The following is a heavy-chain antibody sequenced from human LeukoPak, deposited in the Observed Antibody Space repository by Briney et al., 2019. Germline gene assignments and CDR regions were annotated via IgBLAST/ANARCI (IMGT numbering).Heavy chain of an antibody. D-gene: IGHD3-22*01. CDR2: IKQDGSEK. V-gene: IGHV3-7*01. CDR3: ARDKYYDRYFDS. Sequence: GGSLRLSCVASGFTFNSNWMSWVRQAPGKGLEWVANIKQDGSEKYYVDSVKGRFTISRDNARNSLSLQMNSLSAEDTAVYYCARDKYYDRYFDSWGQGTLVTVSS. CDR1: GFTFNSNW. J-gene: IGHJ4*02.